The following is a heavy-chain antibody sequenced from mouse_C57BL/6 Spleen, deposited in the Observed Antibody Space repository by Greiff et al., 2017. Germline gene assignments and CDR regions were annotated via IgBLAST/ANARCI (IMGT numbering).Heavy chain of an antibody. CDR1: GFTFSDYG. V-gene: IGHV5-17*01. Sequence: EVQVVESGGGLVKPGGSLKLSCAASGFTFSDYGMHWVRQAPEKGLEWVAYISSGSSTIYYADTVKGRFTISRDNAKNTLFLQRTSLGSEDTAMYYCARPEGYGKNAMDYWGQGTSVTVSS. CDR3: ARPEGYGKNAMDY. J-gene: IGHJ4*01. D-gene: IGHD1-1*02. CDR2: ISSGSSTI.